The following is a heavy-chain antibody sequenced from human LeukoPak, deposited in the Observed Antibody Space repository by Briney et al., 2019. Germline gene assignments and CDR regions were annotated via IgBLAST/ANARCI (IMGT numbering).Heavy chain of an antibody. CDR3: AGSPRHYGDLSYIDY. CDR1: GFTFSSYS. J-gene: IGHJ4*02. CDR2: ISSSSSYI. D-gene: IGHD4-17*01. Sequence: GGSLRLSCAASGFTFSSYSMNWVRQAPGKGLEWVSSISSSSSYIYYADSVKGRFTISRDNAKNSLYLQMNSLRAEDTAVYYCAGSPRHYGDLSYIDYWGQGTVVTVSS. V-gene: IGHV3-21*01.